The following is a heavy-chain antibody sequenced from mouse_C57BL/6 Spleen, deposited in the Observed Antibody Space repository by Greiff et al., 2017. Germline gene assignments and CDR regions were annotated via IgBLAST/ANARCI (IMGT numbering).Heavy chain of an antibody. CDR2: IWRGGST. V-gene: IGHV2-5*01. D-gene: IGHD3-3*01. Sequence: QVQLKQSGPGLVQPSQSLSITCTVSGFSLTSYGVHWVRQSPGKGLEWLGVIWRGGSTDYNAAFMSRMSITKDNSKSQVFYRMNSRQADDTAIYYCGKKGGPGWFAYWGKGTMGTVSA. J-gene: IGHJ3*01. CDR3: GKKGGPGWFAY. CDR1: GFSLTSYG.